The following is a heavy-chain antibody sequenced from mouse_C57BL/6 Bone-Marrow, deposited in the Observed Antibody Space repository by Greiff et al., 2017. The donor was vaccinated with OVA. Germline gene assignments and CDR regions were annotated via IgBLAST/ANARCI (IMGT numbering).Heavy chain of an antibody. V-gene: IGHV1-80*01. D-gene: IGHD2-3*01. Sequence: VKLVESGAELVKPGASVKISCKASGYAFSSYWMNWVKQRPGKGLEWIGQIYPGDGDTNYNGKFKGKATLTADKSSSTAYMQLSSLTSEDSAVYFCAREMVTPFDYWGQGTTLTVSS. J-gene: IGHJ2*01. CDR1: GYAFSSYW. CDR2: IYPGDGDT. CDR3: AREMVTPFDY.